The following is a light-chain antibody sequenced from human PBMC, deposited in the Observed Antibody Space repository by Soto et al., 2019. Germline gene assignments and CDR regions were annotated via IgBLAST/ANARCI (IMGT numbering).Light chain of an antibody. J-gene: IGKJ2*01. Sequence: DIVMTQSPDSLAVSLGERATINCKSSQSVLYSSNHKNYLAWYQQRPGQPPKLLIYWASTRESGVPDRFSGSGSGTDFTLTITSLQAEDVAVYYGQQYESTPPTFGQGTKLEIK. CDR3: QQYESTPPT. CDR1: QSVLYSSNHKNY. CDR2: WAS. V-gene: IGKV4-1*01.